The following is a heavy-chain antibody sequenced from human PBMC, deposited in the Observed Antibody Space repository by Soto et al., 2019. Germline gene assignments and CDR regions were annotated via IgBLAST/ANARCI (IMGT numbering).Heavy chain of an antibody. CDR2: IYWDDDR. V-gene: IGHV2-5*02. Sequence: QITLKESGPSLLKPTQTLTLTCTFSGFSLSTGPAGVGWIRQPPGKALEWLALIYWDDDRRYSPSLKSRLTITKDTSKDQVVLTMTNMEPVDTGTYYCVHTRGGGNSACFDAWGQGTLVTVSS. J-gene: IGHJ5*02. CDR1: GFSLSTGPAG. CDR3: VHTRGGGNSACFDA. D-gene: IGHD2-21*02.